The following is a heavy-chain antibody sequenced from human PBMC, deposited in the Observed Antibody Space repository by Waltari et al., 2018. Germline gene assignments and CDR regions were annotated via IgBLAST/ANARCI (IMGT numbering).Heavy chain of an antibody. V-gene: IGHV3-30*18. CDR2: ISYDGSNK. D-gene: IGHD4-17*01. Sequence: QVQLVESGGGVVQPGRSLRLSCAASGFTFSSYGMHWVRQAPGKGLEWVAVISYDGSNKYYAECVKGRFTISRDNSKNTLYLQMNSLRAEDTAVYYCAKGGYGDYPTCGYWGQGTLVTVSS. J-gene: IGHJ4*02. CDR3: AKGGYGDYPTCGY. CDR1: GFTFSSYG.